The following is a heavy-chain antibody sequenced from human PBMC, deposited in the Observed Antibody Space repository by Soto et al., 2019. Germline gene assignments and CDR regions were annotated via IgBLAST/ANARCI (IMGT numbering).Heavy chain of an antibody. J-gene: IGHJ4*02. Sequence: GGSLRLSCAASGFTFSSYGMHWVRQAPGKGLEWVAVISYDGSNKYYADSVKGRFTISRDNSKNTLYLQMNSLRAEDTAVYYCAKDRREVVVPAPFDYWGQGSLVTVSS. CDR2: ISYDGSNK. D-gene: IGHD2-15*01. CDR3: AKDRREVVVPAPFDY. CDR1: GFTFSSYG. V-gene: IGHV3-30*18.